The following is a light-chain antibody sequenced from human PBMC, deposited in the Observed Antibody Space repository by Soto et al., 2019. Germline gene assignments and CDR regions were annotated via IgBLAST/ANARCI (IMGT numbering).Light chain of an antibody. J-gene: IGLJ1*01. Sequence: SYELTQPPSVSVAPGQTARITCGGNNIGSKSVHWYQQKPGQAPVLVVYDDSDRPPGIPERFSGSNSGNTATLTISRVEAGDEADYYCQVWDSSSDHPHCVFGTGTKVTVL. CDR1: NIGSKS. CDR3: QVWDSSSDHPHCV. V-gene: IGLV3-21*02. CDR2: DDS.